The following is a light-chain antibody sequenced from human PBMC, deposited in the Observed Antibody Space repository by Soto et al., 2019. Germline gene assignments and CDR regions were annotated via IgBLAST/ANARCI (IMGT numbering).Light chain of an antibody. CDR1: RSVGST. Sequence: EIVITQSPDTLSVSPGERATLSCRASRSVGSTLAWYQQKPGQAPRLLIYGTSIRATGVPARFSGSGSGTDFSLTISSLQSEDFAVYYCQQYNRWPPITFGQGTRLEIK. CDR2: GTS. CDR3: QQYNRWPPIT. V-gene: IGKV3-15*01. J-gene: IGKJ5*01.